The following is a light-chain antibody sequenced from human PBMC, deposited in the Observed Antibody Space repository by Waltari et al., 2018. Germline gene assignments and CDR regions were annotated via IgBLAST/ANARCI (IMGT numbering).Light chain of an antibody. J-gene: IGLJ2*01. CDR2: QDT. V-gene: IGLV3-1*01. CDR1: QLGDKH. Sequence: SYDLTQPPSVSASPGQTASIACFGDQLGDKHVSWYQQKPGQSPVLVIYQDTKRPSVIPERFSASNSGNTATLTVSETQAVDEASYYCQTWDSNTVVFGGGTTLTVL. CDR3: QTWDSNTVV.